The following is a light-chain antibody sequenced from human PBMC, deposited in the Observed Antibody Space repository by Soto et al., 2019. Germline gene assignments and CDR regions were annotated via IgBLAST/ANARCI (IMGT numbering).Light chain of an antibody. CDR3: QQRSNWQYT. CDR2: HAS. J-gene: IGKJ2*01. Sequence: EIVLTQSPATLSLSPGESATLSCRASQSVSSYLAWYQQNPGQAPRLLIYHASNRATGIPARLSGSGSGTDFTLTISSLEPEDSAVYYCQQRSNWQYTFGQGTKLEIK. CDR1: QSVSSY. V-gene: IGKV3-11*01.